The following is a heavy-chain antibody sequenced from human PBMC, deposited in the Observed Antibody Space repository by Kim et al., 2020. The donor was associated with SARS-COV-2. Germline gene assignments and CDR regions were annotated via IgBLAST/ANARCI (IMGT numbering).Heavy chain of an antibody. CDR2: ISYSGSA. J-gene: IGHJ6*02. V-gene: IGHV4-59*01. CDR1: GGSISTYY. Sequence: SETLSLTCSVSGGSISTYYWNWIQQAPGEGLEWIGSISYSGSATYNPSLKSRVDISVDTSKNLLSLNVTSVTAADSAVYYCARGSGTTYYYYAMDVWGQG. CDR3: ARGSGTTYYYYAMDV.